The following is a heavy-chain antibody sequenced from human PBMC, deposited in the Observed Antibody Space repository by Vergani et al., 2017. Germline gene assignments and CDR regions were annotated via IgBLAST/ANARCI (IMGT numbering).Heavy chain of an antibody. D-gene: IGHD6-19*01. Sequence: QVQLVESGGGVVQPGRSLRLSCAASGFTFSSYGMHWVRQAPGKGLEWVAVISYDGSNKYYADSVKGRFTISRDNSKNTLYLQMNSLRAEDTAVYYCASSEYSSGWYVALGNYYYYGMDVWGQGTTVTVSS. J-gene: IGHJ6*02. V-gene: IGHV3-30*03. CDR2: ISYDGSNK. CDR1: GFTFSSYG. CDR3: ASSEYSSGWYVALGNYYYYGMDV.